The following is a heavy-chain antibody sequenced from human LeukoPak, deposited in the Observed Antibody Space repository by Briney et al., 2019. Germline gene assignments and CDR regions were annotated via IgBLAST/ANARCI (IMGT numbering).Heavy chain of an antibody. V-gene: IGHV1-18*01. J-gene: IGHJ3*02. CDR3: ARDRSVHDAFDI. CDR1: GYTITSYG. Sequence: ASVKVSCKASGYTITSYGISWVRQAPGQGLEWMGWISAYNGNTNYAQKLQGRVTMTTDTSTSTAYMELRSLRSDDTAVYYCARDRSVHDAFDIWGQGTMVTVSS. CDR2: ISAYNGNT. D-gene: IGHD3-10*01.